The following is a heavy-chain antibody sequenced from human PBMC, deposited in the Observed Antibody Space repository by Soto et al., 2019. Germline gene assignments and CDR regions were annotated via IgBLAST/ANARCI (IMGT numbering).Heavy chain of an antibody. CDR1: GDSFSSYA. CDR2: IIPIFGTP. Sequence: QVQLVQSVAEVKKPGSSVKVSCKASGDSFSSYAISWVRQAPGHGLEWMGRIIPIFGTPNYAQRVEGRVTITAGESTSTANVDLSSLRSDAKAVYYCATGGNCYETGALAYWGQGTLVTGSS. D-gene: IGHD2-21*01. CDR3: ATGGNCYETGALAY. V-gene: IGHV1-69*01. J-gene: IGHJ4*02.